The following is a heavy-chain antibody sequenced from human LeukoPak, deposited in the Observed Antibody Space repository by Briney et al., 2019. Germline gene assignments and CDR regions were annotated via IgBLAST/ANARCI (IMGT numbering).Heavy chain of an antibody. D-gene: IGHD6-13*01. J-gene: IGHJ4*02. CDR2: ISGSGGST. CDR3: ATGYSSSWCYFDY. CDR1: GFTFSSYA. V-gene: IGHV3-23*01. Sequence: GSLRLSCAASGFTFSSYAMSWVRQAPGKGLEWVSAISGSGGSTYYADSVKGRFTISRDNSKNTLYLQMNSLRAEDTAVYYCATGYSSSWCYFDYWGQGTLVTVSS.